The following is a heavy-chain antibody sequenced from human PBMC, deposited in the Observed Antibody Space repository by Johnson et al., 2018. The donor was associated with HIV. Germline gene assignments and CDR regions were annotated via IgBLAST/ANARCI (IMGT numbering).Heavy chain of an antibody. J-gene: IGHJ2*01. CDR2: IRSKANSYAT. Sequence: VQLVESGGGLVQPGGSLKLSCAASGFTFSGSAMHWVRQASGKGLEWVGRIRSKANSYATAYAASVKGRFTISRDDSKNTLYLQMNSLRAEDTALYYCAKDQYLSSGHFASASFLW. D-gene: IGHD6-6*01. CDR1: GFTFSGSA. V-gene: IGHV3-73*02. CDR3: AKDQYLSSGHFASASFL.